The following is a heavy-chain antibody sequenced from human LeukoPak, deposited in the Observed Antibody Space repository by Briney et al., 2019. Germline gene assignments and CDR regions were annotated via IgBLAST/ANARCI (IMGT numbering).Heavy chain of an antibody. Sequence: GGSLRLSCAASGFTFIAYAMTWVRQAPGKGLEWVSGISGSGDSTYYADSVKGRCTISRDNSKNTLYLQMSSLRAEDTAVYYCAKKGSLYSNSLLSRYYFDYWGQGTLVTVSS. D-gene: IGHD6-6*01. V-gene: IGHV3-23*01. CDR1: GFTFIAYA. J-gene: IGHJ4*02. CDR2: ISGSGDST. CDR3: AKKGSLYSNSLLSRYYFDY.